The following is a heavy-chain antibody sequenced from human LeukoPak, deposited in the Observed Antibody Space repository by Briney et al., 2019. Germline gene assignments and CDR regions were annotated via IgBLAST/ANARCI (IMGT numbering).Heavy chain of an antibody. CDR1: DYTFTSYA. CDR2: IIPIFGTA. V-gene: IGHV1-69*13. J-gene: IGHJ4*02. CDR3: ARVDYYDSSGLGYLDY. D-gene: IGHD3-22*01. Sequence: SVKVSCKASDYTFTSYAISWVRQAPGQGLEWMGGIIPIFGTANYAQKFQGRVTITADESTSTAYMELSSLRSEDTAVYYCARVDYYDSSGLGYLDYWGQGTLVTVSS.